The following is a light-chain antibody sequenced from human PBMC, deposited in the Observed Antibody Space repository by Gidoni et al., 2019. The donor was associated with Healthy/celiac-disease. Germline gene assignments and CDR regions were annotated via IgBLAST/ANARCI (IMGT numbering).Light chain of an antibody. J-gene: IGKJ1*01. CDR3: QQYNSYPWT. V-gene: IGKV1-5*01. Sequence: IQMTQSPSNLSASVGDRVTITCRASQSISSWLAWYQQKPGKAPNLLIYNASSLESGVPSRFSGSGSGTEFTLTIRSLQPDDVATYYCQQYNSYPWTFGQGTKVEIK. CDR1: QSISSW. CDR2: NAS.